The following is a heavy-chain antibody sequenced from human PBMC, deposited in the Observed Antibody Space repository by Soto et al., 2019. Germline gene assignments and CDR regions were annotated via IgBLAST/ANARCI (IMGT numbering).Heavy chain of an antibody. D-gene: IGHD3-22*01. CDR3: ARDGYFDSSGYFTDY. CDR2: IYYSGTT. J-gene: IGHJ4*02. V-gene: IGHV4-31*02. Sequence: DLEWIGHIYYSGTTYYNPSLKSRVTISLDTSKNQFSLRLSSVTAADTAVYYCARDGYFDSSGYFTDYWGQGILVTVSS.